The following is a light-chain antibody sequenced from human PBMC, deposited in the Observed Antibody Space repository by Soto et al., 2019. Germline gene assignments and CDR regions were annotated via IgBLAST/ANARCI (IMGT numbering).Light chain of an antibody. Sequence: EIVLTQSPDTLSLSPGERATLSCRASQSVSSSLAWYQQKPGQAPRLLIYDASNMATGIPARLRGSGSGTDFTLTISSLEPEDFAVYYCQQRSNWPPEVTFGPGTKVDIK. V-gene: IGKV3-11*01. CDR3: QQRSNWPPEVT. CDR1: QSVSSS. CDR2: DAS. J-gene: IGKJ3*01.